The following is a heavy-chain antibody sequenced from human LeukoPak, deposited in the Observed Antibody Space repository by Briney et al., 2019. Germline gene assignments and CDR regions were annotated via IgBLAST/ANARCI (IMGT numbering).Heavy chain of an antibody. D-gene: IGHD3-22*01. CDR2: IIPIFGTA. Sequence: ASVKVSCKASGGTFSSYAISWVRQAPGQGLEWMGGIIPIFGTANYAQKFQGRITITADKSTSTAYMELSSLRSEDTAVYYCARERYYDSSGLYDYWGQGTLVTVSS. V-gene: IGHV1-69*06. CDR3: ARERYYDSSGLYDY. CDR1: GGTFSSYA. J-gene: IGHJ4*02.